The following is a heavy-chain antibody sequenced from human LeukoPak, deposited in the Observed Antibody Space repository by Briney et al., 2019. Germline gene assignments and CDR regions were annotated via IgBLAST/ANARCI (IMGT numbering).Heavy chain of an antibody. CDR1: NYSIGSGYY. J-gene: IGHJ4*02. V-gene: IGHV4-38-2*01. Sequence: KPSETLSLTCSVSNYSIGSGYYWGWIRQSPGKGLEWIGSIYHTGNIYYNPSLKSRVTISVDRSKNHVSLRLTSVTAADTAVYYCARQGTTDYWGQGTLVTVSS. CDR2: IYHTGNI. D-gene: IGHD1-1*01. CDR3: ARQGTTDY.